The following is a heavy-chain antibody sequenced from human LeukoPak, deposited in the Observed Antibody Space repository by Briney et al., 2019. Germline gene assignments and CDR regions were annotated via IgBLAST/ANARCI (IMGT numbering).Heavy chain of an antibody. J-gene: IGHJ4*02. D-gene: IGHD2-2*01. CDR1: GFTFSSYE. Sequence: PGGSLRLSCAASGFTFSSYEMNWVRQAPGKGLEWVSYISSSGSTIYYADSVKGRFTISRDNAKNTLYLQMNSLRAEDTAVYYCARGPLPAAPTFFDYWGQGTLVTVSS. V-gene: IGHV3-48*03. CDR2: ISSSGSTI. CDR3: ARGPLPAAPTFFDY.